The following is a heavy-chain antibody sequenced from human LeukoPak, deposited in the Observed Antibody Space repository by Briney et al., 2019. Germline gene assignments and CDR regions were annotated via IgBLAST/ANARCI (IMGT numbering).Heavy chain of an antibody. D-gene: IGHD2-15*01. V-gene: IGHV4-4*07. J-gene: IGHJ6*03. Sequence: SETLSLTCTVSGGSISSYYWGWIRQPAREGLEWIGRIYTSGSTNYNPSLKSRVTMSVDTSKNQFSLKLSSGTAADTAVYYCARGGDYYYMDVWGKGTTVTISS. CDR1: GGSISSYY. CDR3: ARGGDYYYMDV. CDR2: IYTSGST.